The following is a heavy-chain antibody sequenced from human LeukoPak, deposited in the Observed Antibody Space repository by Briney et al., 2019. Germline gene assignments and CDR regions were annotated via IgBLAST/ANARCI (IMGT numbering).Heavy chain of an antibody. D-gene: IGHD3-3*01. J-gene: IGHJ5*02. CDR1: GFTFSSYW. Sequence: GGSLRLSCAASGFTFSSYWMHWVRQAPGRGLVWVSRIISDGSSTSYADYVKGRFTISRDNAKNTLYLEMNSLSADDTAVCYCARVLVTIFGVVPHNWFDPWGQGTLVTVSS. CDR3: ARVLVTIFGVVPHNWFDP. V-gene: IGHV3-74*01. CDR2: IISDGSST.